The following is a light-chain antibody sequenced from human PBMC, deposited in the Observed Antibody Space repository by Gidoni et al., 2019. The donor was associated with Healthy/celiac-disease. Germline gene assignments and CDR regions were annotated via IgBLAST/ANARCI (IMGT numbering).Light chain of an antibody. CDR1: QSVSSY. CDR2: DAS. V-gene: IGKV3-11*01. CDR3: QQRSNWPSLT. J-gene: IGKJ4*01. Sequence: IVLTQSPATRSLSPGERATLSCRASQSVSSYLAWYQQKPGQAPRLLIYDASNRATGIPARFSGSGSGTDFTLTISSLEPEDFAVYYCQQRSNWPSLTFGGGTKVEIK.